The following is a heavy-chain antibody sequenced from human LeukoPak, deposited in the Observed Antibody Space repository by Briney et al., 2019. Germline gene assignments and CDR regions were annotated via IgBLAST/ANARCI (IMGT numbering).Heavy chain of an antibody. CDR1: GFTFRSYA. Sequence: PGGSLRLSCAASGFTFRSYAMPWVRQAPGKGLEYVSAISSNGGSTYYANSVKGRFTISRDNSKNTLYLQMGSLRAEDMAVYYCARDRTSPDFWSGYYTDFDYWGQGTLVTVSS. CDR3: ARDRTSPDFWSGYYTDFDY. J-gene: IGHJ4*02. V-gene: IGHV3-64*01. D-gene: IGHD3-3*01. CDR2: ISSNGGST.